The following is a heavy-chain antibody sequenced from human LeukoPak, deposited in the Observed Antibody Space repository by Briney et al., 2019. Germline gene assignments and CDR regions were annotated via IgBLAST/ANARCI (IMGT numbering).Heavy chain of an antibody. D-gene: IGHD2-15*01. CDR3: VRVGRYCTGGSCYPH. Sequence: GGSLRLSCAASGFTFSSYEMNWVRQAPGKGLEWVSYISSSGSTIYYADSVKGRFTISRDNAKDSLYLQMNSLRAEDTAVYYCVRVGRYCTGGSCYPHWGQGTLVTVSS. CDR1: GFTFSSYE. CDR2: ISSSGSTI. V-gene: IGHV3-48*03. J-gene: IGHJ4*02.